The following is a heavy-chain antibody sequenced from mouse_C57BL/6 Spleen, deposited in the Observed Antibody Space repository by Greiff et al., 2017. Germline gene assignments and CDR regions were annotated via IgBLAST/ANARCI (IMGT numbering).Heavy chain of an antibody. CDR1: GFTFSSYA. D-gene: IGHD2-10*02. V-gene: IGHV5-4*03. Sequence: DVKLVESGGGLVKPGGSLKLSCAASGFTFSSYAMSWVRQTPEKRLEWVATISDGGSYTYYPDNVKGRFTISRDNAKNNLYLQMSHLKSEDTAMYYCAGMAFDYWGQGTTLTVSS. CDR3: AGMAFDY. CDR2: ISDGGSYT. J-gene: IGHJ2*01.